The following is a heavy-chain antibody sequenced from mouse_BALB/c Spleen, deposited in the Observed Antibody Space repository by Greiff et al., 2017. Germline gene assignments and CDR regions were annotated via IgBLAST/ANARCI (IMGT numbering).Heavy chain of an antibody. CDR3: ARVYDLFAY. CDR1: GFTFSSYA. CDR2: ISSGGST. Sequence: EVMLVESGGGLVKPGGSLKLSCAASGFTFSSYAMSWVRQTPEKRLEWVASISSGGSTYYPDSVKGRFTISRDNARNILYLQMSSLRSEDTAMYYCARVYDLFAYWGQGTLVTVSA. D-gene: IGHD2-3*01. J-gene: IGHJ3*01. V-gene: IGHV5-6-5*01.